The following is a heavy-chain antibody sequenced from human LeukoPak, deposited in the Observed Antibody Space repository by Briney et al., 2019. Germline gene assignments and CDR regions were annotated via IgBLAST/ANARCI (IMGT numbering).Heavy chain of an antibody. J-gene: IGHJ6*03. Sequence: PSETLSLTCTVSGYSISSGYYWGWIRQPPGKGLEWIGSIYHSGSTYYNPSLKSRVTMSVDTSKNQFSLKLSSVTAADTAVYYCARDQGSEYWYIPHYYYYMDVWGKGTTVTISS. D-gene: IGHD2-8*02. CDR3: ARDQGSEYWYIPHYYYYMDV. V-gene: IGHV4-38-2*02. CDR2: IYHSGST. CDR1: GYSISSGYY.